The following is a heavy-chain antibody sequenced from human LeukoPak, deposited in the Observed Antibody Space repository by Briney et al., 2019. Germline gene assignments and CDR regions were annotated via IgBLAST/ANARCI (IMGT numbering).Heavy chain of an antibody. CDR2: ISGSGGST. CDR1: GLTFSSYA. CDR3: AKDLRTSYWGDDY. Sequence: GGSLRLSCAASGLTFSSYAMSWVRQAPGKGLEWVSAISGSGGSTYYADSAKGRFTISRDNSKNTLYLQMNSLRAEDTAVYYCAKDLRTSYWGDDYWGQGTLVTVSS. D-gene: IGHD3-10*01. V-gene: IGHV3-23*01. J-gene: IGHJ4*02.